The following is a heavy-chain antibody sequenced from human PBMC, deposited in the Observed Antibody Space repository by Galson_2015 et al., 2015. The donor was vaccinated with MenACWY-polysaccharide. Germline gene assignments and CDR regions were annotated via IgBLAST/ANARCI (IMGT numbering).Heavy chain of an antibody. CDR1: GFTYRDYY. J-gene: IGHJ3*01. CDR3: ATRSTPVDNHAFDS. D-gene: IGHD1-14*01. V-gene: IGHV3-11*01. Sequence: SLRLSCAASGFTYRDYYMNWLRQAPGKGLEWISYISYSGNIIYYADSVKGRFTISWGTAKKSLYLLMDGLRADDTAVYYCATRSTPVDNHAFDSWGQGTMVIVSS. CDR2: ISYSGNII.